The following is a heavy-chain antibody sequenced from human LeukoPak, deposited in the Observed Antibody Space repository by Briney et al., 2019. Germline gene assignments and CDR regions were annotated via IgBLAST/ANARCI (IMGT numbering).Heavy chain of an antibody. J-gene: IGHJ6*02. CDR1: GESLSKYY. V-gene: IGHV4-34*01. D-gene: IGHD3-3*01. CDR3: ARNPRSGYFPHYHYYGMDV. CDR2: INHRGST. Sequence: SETLSLTCAVYGESLSKYYWTWIRQSPGKGLEWIGEINHRGSTNLNPSLKSRVTLSVDTSKHQFSLKLSSVTAADTAVYYCARNPRSGYFPHYHYYGMDVWGQGTTVTVSS.